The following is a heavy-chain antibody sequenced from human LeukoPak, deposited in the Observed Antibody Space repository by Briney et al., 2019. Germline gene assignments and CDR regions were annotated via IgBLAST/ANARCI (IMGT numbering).Heavy chain of an antibody. CDR2: IYYRGST. J-gene: IGHJ3*02. Sequence: PSETLSLTCTVSGGSISSYYWSWIRQPPGKGLEWIGYIYYRGSTNYNPSLKSRVTISVDTSKNQFSLKLSSVTAADTAVYYCARLYYYDSSGYYGNAFDIWGQGTMVTVSS. CDR1: GGSISSYY. V-gene: IGHV4-59*08. D-gene: IGHD3-22*01. CDR3: ARLYYYDSSGYYGNAFDI.